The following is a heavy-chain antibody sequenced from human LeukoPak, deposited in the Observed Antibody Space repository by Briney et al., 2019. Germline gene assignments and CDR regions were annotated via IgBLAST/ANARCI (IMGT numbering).Heavy chain of an antibody. CDR2: ISTSGGST. CDR3: AKSEYNYGLPPFDY. Sequence: GGSLRLSCAASGFTFSSYAMSWVRQAPGKGLEWVSGISTSGGSTYYADSVKGRFTISRDNSKNTLYLQINSLSAEDTAVYYCAKSEYNYGLPPFDYWGQGTLVTVSS. J-gene: IGHJ4*02. V-gene: IGHV3-23*01. D-gene: IGHD3/OR15-3a*01. CDR1: GFTFSSYA.